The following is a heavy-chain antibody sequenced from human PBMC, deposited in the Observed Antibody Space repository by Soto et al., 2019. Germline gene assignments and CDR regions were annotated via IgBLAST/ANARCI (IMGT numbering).Heavy chain of an antibody. CDR1: GGTFSSDS. D-gene: IGHD2-15*01. CDR3: ARSGGLDRDFNY. V-gene: IGHV1-69*12. CDR2: IIPMFDTP. J-gene: IGHJ4*02. Sequence: QVQLVQSGAEVKKPGSSVKVSCKASGGTFSSDSFSWVRQAPGQGLEWMGGIIPMFDTPIYAQKFQDRVTXXAXXSTSTAYMQLRSLRSGDTAVYYCARSGGLDRDFNYWGQGSLVTVSS.